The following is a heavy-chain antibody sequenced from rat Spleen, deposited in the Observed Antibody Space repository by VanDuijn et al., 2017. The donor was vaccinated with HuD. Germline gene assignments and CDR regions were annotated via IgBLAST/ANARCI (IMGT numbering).Heavy chain of an antibody. CDR1: GFLFSSFP. CDR2: ITTSGGDT. V-gene: IGHV5-46*01. Sequence: EVQLVESGGGLVQPGGSMKLSCAASGFLFSSFPLAWVRQAPTRGLEWVATITTSGGDTSFRDSVKGRFTISRDNTKSTLNLQMNSLRSEDTATYYCVRYKNYDYYVMDAWGQGVSVTVSS. D-gene: IGHD1-10*01. J-gene: IGHJ4*01. CDR3: VRYKNYDYYVMDA.